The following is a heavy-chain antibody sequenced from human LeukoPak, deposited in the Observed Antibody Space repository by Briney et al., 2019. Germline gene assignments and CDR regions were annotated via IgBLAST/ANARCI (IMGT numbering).Heavy chain of an antibody. CDR2: IYYSGST. D-gene: IGHD4-11*01. J-gene: IGHJ6*03. CDR1: GGSISSSSYY. V-gene: IGHV4-39*01. CDR3: ASEPYSNYDYYYDMDV. Sequence: SETLSLTCTVSGGSISSSSYYWGWLRQPPGKGLEWIGSIYYSGSTYYNPSFKSRVTISVNTSKNQFSLKLSSVTAADTAVYYCASEPYSNYDYYYDMDVWGKGTTVTVSS.